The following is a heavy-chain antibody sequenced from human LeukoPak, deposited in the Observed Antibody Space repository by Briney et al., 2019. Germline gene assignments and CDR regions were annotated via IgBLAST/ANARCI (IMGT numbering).Heavy chain of an antibody. CDR1: GFTFSSYG. CDR2: ISYDGDNK. J-gene: IGHJ4*02. V-gene: IGHV3-30*18. Sequence: PGGSLRLSCAASGFTFSSYGMHWVRQAPGKGLEWVAIISYDGDNKYYADSVKGRFTISRDNSKNMLYLQMNSLRAEGTAVYYCAKAMAGGYNYGPFDNWGLGALVTVSS. CDR3: AKAMAGGYNYGPFDN. D-gene: IGHD5-18*01.